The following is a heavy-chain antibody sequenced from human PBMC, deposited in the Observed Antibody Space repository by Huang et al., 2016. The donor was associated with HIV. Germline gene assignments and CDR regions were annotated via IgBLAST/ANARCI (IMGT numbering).Heavy chain of an antibody. CDR2: ISAHNGNT. J-gene: IGHJ4*02. D-gene: IGHD6-19*01. CDR1: GYTFNSYG. CDR3: ARDQRWPGGYFDY. Sequence: QVQLVQSGAEVKTPGASVKVSCKASGYTFNSYGISWVRQAPGQGLEWMGWISAHNGNTKYAQKLQGRVTLTKDTPSSTAYMELRSLRADDTAVYYCARDQRWPGGYFDYWGQGTLVTVSS. V-gene: IGHV1-18*01.